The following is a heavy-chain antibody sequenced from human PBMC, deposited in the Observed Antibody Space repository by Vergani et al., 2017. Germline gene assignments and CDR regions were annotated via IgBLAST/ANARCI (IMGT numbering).Heavy chain of an antibody. CDR1: GGTFSSYA. Sequence: QVQLVQSGAEVKKPGSSVKVSCKASGGTFSSYAISWVRQAPGQGLEWIGGIIPIFVTANYAQKFPGRVTITADESTSTADMELSRLRSDDTAVYYCARDRKVPKDRRATINWFDPWDEGTLVTVSS. V-gene: IGHV1-69*12. D-gene: IGHD5-12*01. CDR2: IIPIFVTA. CDR3: ARDRKVPKDRRATINWFDP. J-gene: IGHJ5*02.